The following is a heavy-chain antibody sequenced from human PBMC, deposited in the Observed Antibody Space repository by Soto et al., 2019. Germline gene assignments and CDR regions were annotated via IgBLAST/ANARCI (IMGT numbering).Heavy chain of an antibody. J-gene: IGHJ4*02. V-gene: IGHV3-7*01. CDR1: GFTFSSYW. D-gene: IGHD1-7*01. CDR2: IKQDGSEK. CDR3: ARDDGTNWNYSFDY. Sequence: GGSLRLSCAASGFTFSSYWMSWVRQAPGKGLEWVANIKQDGSEKYYVDSVKGRFTISRDNAKNSLYLQMNSLRAEDTAVYYCARDDGTNWNYSFDYWGQGTLVTSPQ.